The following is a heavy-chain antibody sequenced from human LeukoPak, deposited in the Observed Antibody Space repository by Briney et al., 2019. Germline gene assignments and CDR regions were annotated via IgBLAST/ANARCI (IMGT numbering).Heavy chain of an antibody. Sequence: SQTLSLTCTVAGGSIRSGAYYWSWIRQLPGKGLEWIGYIYYSGSTYYNPSLNSRVTISLDTSNNQFSLKLTSVTAADTAVYYCARTNAFDIWGQGTMVTVSS. CDR3: ARTNAFDI. CDR2: IYYSGST. J-gene: IGHJ3*02. V-gene: IGHV4-31*03. CDR1: GGSIRSGAYY.